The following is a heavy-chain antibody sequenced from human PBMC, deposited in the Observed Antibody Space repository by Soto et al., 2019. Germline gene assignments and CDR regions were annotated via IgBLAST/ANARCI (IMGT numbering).Heavy chain of an antibody. J-gene: IGHJ6*02. CDR3: ARDHGIVATMVYYGMDV. CDR1: GYTFTSYA. CDR2: INAGNGNT. V-gene: IGHV1-3*01. D-gene: IGHD5-12*01. Sequence: GASVKVSCKASGYTFTSYAMHWVRQAPGQRLEWMGWINAGNGNTKYSQKFQGRVTITRDTSASTAYMELSSLRSEDTAVYYCARDHGIVATMVYYGMDVWGQGTTVTVSS.